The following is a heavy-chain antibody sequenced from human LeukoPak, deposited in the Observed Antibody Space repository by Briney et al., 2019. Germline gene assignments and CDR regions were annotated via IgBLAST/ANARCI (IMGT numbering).Heavy chain of an antibody. CDR1: GVTFSSYW. CDR3: AELGITMIGGV. CDR2: ISSRGSTI. D-gene: IGHD3-10*02. Sequence: GGSLRLSCAASGVTFSSYWMSWVRQAPGKGLEWVAYISSRGSTIYYADSVKGRFTISRDNAKNSLYLQMNSLRAEDTAVYYCAELGITMIGGVWGKGTTVTISS. V-gene: IGHV3-48*04. J-gene: IGHJ6*04.